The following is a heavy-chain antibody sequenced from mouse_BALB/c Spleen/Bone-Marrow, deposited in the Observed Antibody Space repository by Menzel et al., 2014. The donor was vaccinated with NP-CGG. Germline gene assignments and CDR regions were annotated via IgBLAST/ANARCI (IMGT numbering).Heavy chain of an antibody. CDR3: ASMITTAWFAY. CDR2: IWAGGST. V-gene: IGHV2-9*02. CDR1: GFSLTSYG. D-gene: IGHD2-4*01. J-gene: IGHJ3*01. Sequence: VKLVESGPGLVAPSQSLSITCTVSGFSLTSYGAHWVRQPPGKGLEWLGVIWAGGSTNYNSALMSRLSISKDNSKSQVFLKMNGLQTDDTAMYYCASMITTAWFAYWGQGTLVTVSA.